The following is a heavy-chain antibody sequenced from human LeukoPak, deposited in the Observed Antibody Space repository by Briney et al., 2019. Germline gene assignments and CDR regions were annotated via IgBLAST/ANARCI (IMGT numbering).Heavy chain of an antibody. J-gene: IGHJ4*02. D-gene: IGHD2-15*01. CDR1: GFTFSTYG. CDR3: AKGGGLYCSGGSCYSLYFGY. CDR2: IEYEGGNNK. Sequence: PGGSLRLPCVASGFTFSTYGMHWVRQAPGKGLEWVAFIEYEGGNNKYFADSVKGRFTISRDNSKYTLYLQMNSLRAEDTAFYYCAKGGGLYCSGGSCYSLYFGYWGQGTLVTVSS. V-gene: IGHV3-30*02.